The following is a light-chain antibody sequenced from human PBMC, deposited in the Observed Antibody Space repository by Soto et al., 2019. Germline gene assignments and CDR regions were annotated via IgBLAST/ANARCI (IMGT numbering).Light chain of an antibody. V-gene: IGKV3-15*01. Sequence: EIVMTQSPATLSVSPGERATLSCRASQSVNSNLAWYQQKPGHSPRLLIYGASTRVTGIPARFSGRGSGTDFTLTISSLQSEDFAIYYCKQNNSWPPVFGQGTKLEIK. CDR2: GAS. CDR3: KQNNSWPPV. CDR1: QSVNSN. J-gene: IGKJ2*01.